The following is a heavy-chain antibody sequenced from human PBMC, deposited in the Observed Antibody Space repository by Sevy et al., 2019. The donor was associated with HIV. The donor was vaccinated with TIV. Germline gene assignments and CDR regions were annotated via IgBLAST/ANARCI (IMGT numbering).Heavy chain of an antibody. CDR1: GYSFTGYY. CDR2: INPNSGGT. Sequence: ASVKVSCKASGYSFTGYYMHWVRQAPGQGLEWMGWINPNSGGTNYAQKFQGRVTMTRDTSISTAYMELSRLRSDDTALYYCARVHAQPSFGYFWSGSHIMDVWGKGTTVTVSS. J-gene: IGHJ6*04. D-gene: IGHD3-3*01. CDR3: ARVHAQPSFGYFWSGSHIMDV. V-gene: IGHV1-2*02.